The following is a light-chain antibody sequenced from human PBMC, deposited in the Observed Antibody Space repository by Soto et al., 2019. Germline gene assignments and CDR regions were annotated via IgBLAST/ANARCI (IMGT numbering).Light chain of an antibody. Sequence: QSALTQPASVSGSPGQSITVSCTGSSRDFGDDKYVSWYQQQPGKGPNLLIYGVNSRPSGISNRVSGSKSGNTASLTISGLQVEEEAEYSCGSFTTSRIWVFGGGTKLTVL. CDR1: SRDFGDDKY. CDR3: GSFTTSRIWV. CDR2: GVN. J-gene: IGLJ3*02. V-gene: IGLV2-14*01.